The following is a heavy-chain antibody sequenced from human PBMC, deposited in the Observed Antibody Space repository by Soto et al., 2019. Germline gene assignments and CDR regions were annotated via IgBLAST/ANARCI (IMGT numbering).Heavy chain of an antibody. CDR3: ARDVIPLTTDWYFDL. Sequence: QLQLRESGPGLVKPSETLSLTCTVSGGSISGGVGGLYYWSWIRQPPGKGLEWIGYIYDSGSTYYTPSRKSRVTISVDTSKNQFSLRLGSVTAADTAVYYCARDVIPLTTDWYFDLWGRGTLVTVSS. J-gene: IGHJ2*01. CDR2: IYDSGST. D-gene: IGHD4-17*01. V-gene: IGHV4-30-4*01. CDR1: GGSISGGVGGLYY.